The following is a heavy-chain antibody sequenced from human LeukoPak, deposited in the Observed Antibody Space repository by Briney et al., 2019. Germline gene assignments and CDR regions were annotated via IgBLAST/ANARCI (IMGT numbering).Heavy chain of an antibody. Sequence: GGSLRLSCAGSGFTVSSSYMSWVRQAPGKGLEWVSVIYAGGNTYYADSVKGRFTISRDNSKNTLYLQMSSLRAEDTAVYYCVKGGSSSSWYTWLDPWGQGALVTVSS. CDR3: VKGGSSSSWYTWLDP. D-gene: IGHD6-13*01. J-gene: IGHJ5*02. CDR2: IYAGGNT. CDR1: GFTVSSSY. V-gene: IGHV3-53*05.